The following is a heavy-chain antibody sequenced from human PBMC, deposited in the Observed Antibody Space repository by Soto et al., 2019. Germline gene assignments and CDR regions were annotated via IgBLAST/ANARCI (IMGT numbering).Heavy chain of an antibody. CDR1: GFTFSSFD. V-gene: IGHV3-21*06. J-gene: IGHJ4*02. CDR3: ARRAVTTYHFFDY. Sequence: GGSLRLSCAPSGFTFSSFDMDWVRQAPGKGLEWVSSIHRASTYIYYADSVRGRFTISRDNAKSSLYLQMNSLTVEDTAVYYCARRAVTTYHFFDYWGQGALVTVSS. D-gene: IGHD4-17*01. CDR2: IHRASTYI.